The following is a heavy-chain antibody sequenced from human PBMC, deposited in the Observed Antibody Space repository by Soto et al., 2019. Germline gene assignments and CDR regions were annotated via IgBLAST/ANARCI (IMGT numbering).Heavy chain of an antibody. CDR3: VKEIASAQ. D-gene: IGHD6-25*01. J-gene: IGHJ4*02. CDR1: GFTFSNYW. V-gene: IGHV3-7*01. CDR2: IKKDGSQK. Sequence: EVQLVESGGGLVQPGGSLRLSCETSGFTFSNYWMTWVRQAPGKGLEWVANIKKDGSQKNFVDSVKGRFTISRDNAKNSLYLQMDSLRDEDTAIYYCVKEIASAQWGQGTLVTVSS.